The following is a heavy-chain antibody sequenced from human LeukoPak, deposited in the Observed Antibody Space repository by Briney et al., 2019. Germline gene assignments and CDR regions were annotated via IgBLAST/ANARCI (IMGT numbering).Heavy chain of an antibody. Sequence: SQTLSLTCAISGDSFSSNSAAWNWIRQSPSRGLEWLGRTYYRSKWYNDYAVSVKSRITINPDTSKNQFSLQLNSVTPEDTAVYYCAREKPDCSGGSCYPGFDYWGQGTLVTVSS. CDR2: TYYRSKWYN. J-gene: IGHJ4*02. D-gene: IGHD2-15*01. CDR1: GDSFSSNSAA. V-gene: IGHV6-1*01. CDR3: AREKPDCSGGSCYPGFDY.